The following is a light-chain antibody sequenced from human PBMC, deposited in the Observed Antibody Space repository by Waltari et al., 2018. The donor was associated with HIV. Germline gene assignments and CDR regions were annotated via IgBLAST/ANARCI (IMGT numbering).Light chain of an antibody. CDR2: GNS. Sequence: QSVLAQPPSVSGAPGQRVTISCTGSSSNIGADYHVYWYQHLPGTAPKLLIYGNSNRPSGVPNRFSGSKSDTSASLASTGLQAEDEADYYCQSYDRSLSAWVFGGGTRLNVL. CDR1: SSNIGADYH. J-gene: IGLJ3*02. V-gene: IGLV1-40*01. CDR3: QSYDRSLSAWV.